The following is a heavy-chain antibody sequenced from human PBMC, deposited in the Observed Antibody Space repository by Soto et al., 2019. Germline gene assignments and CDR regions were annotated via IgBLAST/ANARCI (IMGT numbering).Heavy chain of an antibody. CDR2: INGGGST. Sequence: GGSLRLSCAASGFTVSVNLMNWVRQGSGKGLEWVSVINGGGSTDYADSVKGRFTISRDISRNTLYLQMNSLRAEDTAVYYCVRENYYYGMDVWGQGTTVTVSS. J-gene: IGHJ6*02. V-gene: IGHV3-66*01. CDR1: GFTVSVNL. CDR3: VRENYYYGMDV.